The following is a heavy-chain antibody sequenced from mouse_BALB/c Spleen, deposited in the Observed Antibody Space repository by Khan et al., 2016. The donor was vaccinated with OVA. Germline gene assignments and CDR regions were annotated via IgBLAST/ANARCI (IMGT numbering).Heavy chain of an antibody. CDR2: INPSSGYT. CDR3: ARDRIDY. J-gene: IGHJ2*01. CDR1: GYTFSTYW. Sequence: QVRLQQSGAELAKPGASVKMSCKASGYTFSTYWIHWVKQRPGQGLEWIGYINPSSGYTYYNQTFNDKATLTTDKSSSTAYMQLSSLTSKDSAVYYCARDRIDYWGQGTTLTVSS. V-gene: IGHV1-7*01.